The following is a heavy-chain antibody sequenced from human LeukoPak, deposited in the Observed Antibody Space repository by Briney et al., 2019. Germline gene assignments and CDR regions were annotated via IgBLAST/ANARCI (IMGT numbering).Heavy chain of an antibody. CDR3: ASQTGVIDY. V-gene: IGHV3-48*03. CDR2: IGRSGDSI. Sequence: GGSLRLSCAASGFAFSSYEMNWVRQAPEKGLEWISYIGRSGDSIYYADSLKGRVTISRDNAKASLYLQMNSLRDEDTAVYYCASQTGVIDYWGQGTLVTVSS. CDR1: GFAFSSYE. J-gene: IGHJ4*02. D-gene: IGHD1-1*01.